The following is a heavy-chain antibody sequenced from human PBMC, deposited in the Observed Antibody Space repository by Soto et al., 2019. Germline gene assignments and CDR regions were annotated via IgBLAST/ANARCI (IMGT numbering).Heavy chain of an antibody. D-gene: IGHD2-2*01. Sequence: GGSLRLSCAASGFTFSSYGMHWVRQAPGKGLEWVAVISYDGSNKYYADSVKGRFTISRDNSKNTLYLQMNSLRAEDTAVYYCAKDRAYCSSTSCSLRVKYYYYYGMDVWGQGTTVTVSS. CDR3: AKDRAYCSSTSCSLRVKYYYYYGMDV. V-gene: IGHV3-30*18. CDR2: ISYDGSNK. J-gene: IGHJ6*02. CDR1: GFTFSSYG.